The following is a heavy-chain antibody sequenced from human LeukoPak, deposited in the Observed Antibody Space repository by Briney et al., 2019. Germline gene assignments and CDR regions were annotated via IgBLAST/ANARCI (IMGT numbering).Heavy chain of an antibody. CDR2: ISSSSSYI. CDR3: ARDRADCSGGSCYLYYYYMDV. CDR1: EFTFSTYS. J-gene: IGHJ6*03. Sequence: GGSLRLSCAASEFTFSTYSMNWVRQAPGKGLEWVSSISSSSSYIYYADSVKGRFTISRDNAKNSLYLQMNSLRAEDTAVYYCARDRADCSGGSCYLYYYYMDVWGKGTTVTVSS. V-gene: IGHV3-21*01. D-gene: IGHD2-15*01.